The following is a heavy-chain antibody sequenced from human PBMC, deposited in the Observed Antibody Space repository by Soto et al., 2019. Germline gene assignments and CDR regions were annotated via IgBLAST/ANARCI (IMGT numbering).Heavy chain of an antibody. Sequence: SETLSLTRTVSGGSISSGGYYWSWIRQHPGKGLEWIGYIYYSGSTYYNPSLKSRVTISVDTSKNQFSLKLSSVTAADTAVYYCARGLDSSGYYIDYWGQGTLVT. V-gene: IGHV4-31*03. CDR3: ARGLDSSGYYIDY. D-gene: IGHD3-22*01. CDR2: IYYSGST. CDR1: GGSISSGGYY. J-gene: IGHJ4*02.